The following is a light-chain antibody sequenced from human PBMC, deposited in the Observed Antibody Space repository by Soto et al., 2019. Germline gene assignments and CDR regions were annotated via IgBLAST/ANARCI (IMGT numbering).Light chain of an antibody. Sequence: QSALTQPASLSGVPGQSSTISCTGSNSDIRSNKYVSWYQKHPGRAPQLVIYEVNNRPSDVSFRFSGSKSGNTASLTISGLQAEDEADYYCSSYTPTTGVFGAGTPLNVL. J-gene: IGLJ3*02. CDR3: SSYTPTTGV. V-gene: IGLV2-14*01. CDR1: NSDIRSNKY. CDR2: EVN.